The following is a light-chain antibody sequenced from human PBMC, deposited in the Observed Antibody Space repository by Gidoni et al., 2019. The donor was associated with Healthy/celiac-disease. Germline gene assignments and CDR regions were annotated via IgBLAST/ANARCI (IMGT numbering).Light chain of an antibody. J-gene: IGLJ2*01. CDR3: MIWHSSAWV. Sequence: QAVLPQPASLSASPGASASLTCTLRSGINVGTYRIYWYQQKPGSPPQYLMRYKSDSDKQQGSGVPRRFSGSKDASANAGILLISGLQSEDEADYYCMIWHSSAWVFGGGTKLTVL. CDR1: SGINVGTYR. CDR2: YKSDSDK. V-gene: IGLV5-45*01.